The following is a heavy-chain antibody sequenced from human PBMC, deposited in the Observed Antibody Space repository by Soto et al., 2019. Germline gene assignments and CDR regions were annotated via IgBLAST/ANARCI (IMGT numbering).Heavy chain of an antibody. CDR1: GFTFSSYA. CDR2: ISGSGGST. V-gene: IGHV3-23*01. Sequence: GGSLRLSCAASGFTFSSYAMSWDRQAPGKGLKWVSAISGSGGSTYYADSVKGRFTISRDNSKNTLYLQMNSLRAEDTAVYYCAKTISRYCSGGSCLGHPLYYFDYWGQGTLVTVSS. CDR3: AKTISRYCSGGSCLGHPLYYFDY. D-gene: IGHD2-15*01. J-gene: IGHJ4*02.